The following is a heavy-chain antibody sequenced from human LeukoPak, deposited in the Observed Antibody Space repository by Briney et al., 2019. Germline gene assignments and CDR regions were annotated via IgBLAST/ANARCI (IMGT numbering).Heavy chain of an antibody. Sequence: PGGSLRLSCAAPGFTFSSYAMSWVRQAPGKGLEWVSAISGSGGSTYYADSVKGRFTISRDNSKNTLYLQMNSLRAEDTAVYYCAKTPVSGWYVEYYFDYWGQGTLVTVSS. D-gene: IGHD6-19*01. CDR2: ISGSGGST. V-gene: IGHV3-23*01. CDR1: GFTFSSYA. J-gene: IGHJ4*02. CDR3: AKTPVSGWYVEYYFDY.